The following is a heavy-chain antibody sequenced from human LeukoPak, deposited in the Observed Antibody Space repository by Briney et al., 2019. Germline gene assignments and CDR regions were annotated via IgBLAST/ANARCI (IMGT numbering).Heavy chain of an antibody. Sequence: SETLSLTCTVSGGSISGYFWSWIRQPAGKGLEWIGRIYATGSTNYNPSLKSRVTMSVDTSKNQYSLKMSSVTAADTAVYYCARAKDSAHDHDYWGQGTLVTVSS. CDR1: GGSISGYF. CDR2: IYATGST. V-gene: IGHV4-4*07. J-gene: IGHJ4*02. CDR3: ARAKDSAHDHDY. D-gene: IGHD5-12*01.